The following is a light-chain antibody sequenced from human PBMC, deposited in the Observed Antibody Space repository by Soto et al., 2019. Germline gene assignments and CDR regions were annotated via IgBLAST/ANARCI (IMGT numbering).Light chain of an antibody. CDR2: SAS. CDR3: QQLNSFPLT. CDR1: QGISSF. V-gene: IGKV1-9*01. J-gene: IGKJ4*01. Sequence: IQLTQSPSSLSASVGDRVTISCRASQGISSFLAWYQQKRGRAPNLLIYSASTLQSGVPSRFSGSGSGTDFTLTISSLQPEDFATYYCQQLNSFPLTFGGGTKV.